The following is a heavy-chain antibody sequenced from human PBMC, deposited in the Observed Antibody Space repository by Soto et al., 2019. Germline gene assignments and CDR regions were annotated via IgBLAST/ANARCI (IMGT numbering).Heavy chain of an antibody. D-gene: IGHD3-22*01. CDR1: GFTFSSYS. V-gene: IGHV3-48*02. Sequence: GSLRLSCAASGFTFSSYSMNWVRQAPGKGLEWVSYISSSSSTIYYADSVKGRFTISRDNAKNSLYLQMNSLRDEDTAVYYCARDNSSLYYYEFDSSGPYAFDIWGQGTMVTVSS. CDR2: ISSSSSTI. J-gene: IGHJ3*02. CDR3: ARDNSSLYYYEFDSSGPYAFDI.